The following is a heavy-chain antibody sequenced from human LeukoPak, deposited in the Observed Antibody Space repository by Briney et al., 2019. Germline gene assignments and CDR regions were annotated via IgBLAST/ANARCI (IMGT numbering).Heavy chain of an antibody. Sequence: GGSLRLSCAASGFTFSSYSMNWVRQAPGKGLEWVSSISSSSSYIYYADSVKGRFTISRDNAKNSLYLQMNSLRAEDTAVYYCARDAGQQQLATFDYWGQGTLVTVSS. CDR1: GFTFSSYS. V-gene: IGHV3-21*01. D-gene: IGHD6-13*01. CDR3: ARDAGQQQLATFDY. CDR2: ISSSSSYI. J-gene: IGHJ4*02.